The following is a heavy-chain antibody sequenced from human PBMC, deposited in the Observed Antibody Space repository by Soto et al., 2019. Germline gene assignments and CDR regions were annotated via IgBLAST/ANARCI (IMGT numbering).Heavy chain of an antibody. J-gene: IGHJ6*02. V-gene: IGHV1-18*01. CDR2: ISIYNENT. CDR1: GSTFDRYA. Sequence: SEKMSSKVSGSTFDRYAVSWVRQAPGQGLEWMGWISIYNENTKYAQRFQGRDTMTRHTSTSIEYVQLASLTSAGTDVYSCAREGYCSSGSCAVPSHDCFGKGAWGQGTTVTVAS. D-gene: IGHD2-15*01. CDR3: AREGYCSSGSCAVPSHDCFGKGA.